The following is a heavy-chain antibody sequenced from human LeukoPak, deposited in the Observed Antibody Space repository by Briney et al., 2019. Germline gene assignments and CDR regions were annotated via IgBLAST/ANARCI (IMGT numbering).Heavy chain of an antibody. J-gene: IGHJ5*02. CDR1: GGTFSSYA. CDR3: ARAAEDYHIDNWFDP. D-gene: IGHD4-11*01. V-gene: IGHV1-69*13. CDR2: IILIFGTA. Sequence: GASVKVSCKASGGTFSSYAISWVRQAPGQGLEWMGGIILIFGTANCAQKFQGRVTITADESTSTAYMELSSLRSEDTAVYYCARAAEDYHIDNWFDPWGQGTLVTVSS.